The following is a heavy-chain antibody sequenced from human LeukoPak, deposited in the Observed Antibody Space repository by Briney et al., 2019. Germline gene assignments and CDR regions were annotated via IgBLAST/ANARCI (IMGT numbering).Heavy chain of an antibody. J-gene: IGHJ4*02. CDR3: ARVGGDFGDQFDY. CDR2: IYHSGST. CDR1: GYSISSGYY. Sequence: SETLSLTCTVSGYSISSGYYWGWIRQPPGKGLEWIGSIYHSGSTYYNPSLKSRVTISVDTSKNQFSLKLSSVTAADTAVYYCARVGGDFGDQFDYWGQGTLVTVSS. V-gene: IGHV4-38-2*02. D-gene: IGHD3-10*01.